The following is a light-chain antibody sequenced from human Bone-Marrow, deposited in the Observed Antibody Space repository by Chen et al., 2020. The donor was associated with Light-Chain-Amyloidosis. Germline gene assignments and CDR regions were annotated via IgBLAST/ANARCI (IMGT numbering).Light chain of an antibody. Sequence: EIVLTQSPATLSLSPGERATLSCRASQSVSNYLAWYQQKPGQAPRLLIYDTSMRASGILARCIGSGYETDLTITVNSVEAEEVAVYCCQQSSSWRCLSVGGGTKVEI. CDR3: QQSSSWRCLS. CDR1: QSVSNY. CDR2: DTS. J-gene: IGKJ4*01. V-gene: IGKV3-11*01.